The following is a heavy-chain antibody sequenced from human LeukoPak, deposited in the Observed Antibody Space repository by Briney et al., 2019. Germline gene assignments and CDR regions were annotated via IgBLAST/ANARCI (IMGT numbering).Heavy chain of an antibody. CDR2: IYYSGST. V-gene: IGHV4-59*01. CDR1: GGSISSYY. J-gene: IGHJ5*02. D-gene: IGHD6-13*01. CDR3: ARAVAALWFDP. Sequence: PSETLSLTCTVSGGSISSYYWSWIRQPPGKGLEWIGYIYYSGSTSYNPSLKSRVTISVDTSKNQFSLKLSSVTAADTAVYYCARAVAALWFDPWGQGTLVTVSS.